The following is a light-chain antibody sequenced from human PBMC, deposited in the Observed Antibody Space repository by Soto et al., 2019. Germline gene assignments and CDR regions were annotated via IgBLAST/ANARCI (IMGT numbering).Light chain of an antibody. Sequence: EIVMTQSPATLSVSPGERVTLSCRASQTVNINLAWYQQKPGQAPRLIIYDASTRATGIPARFSGSGSGTEFTLTVSSLQSEDFAVYYCQQYNNWPRTFGQGTKVEI. CDR2: DAS. CDR1: QTVNIN. CDR3: QQYNNWPRT. V-gene: IGKV3-15*01. J-gene: IGKJ1*01.